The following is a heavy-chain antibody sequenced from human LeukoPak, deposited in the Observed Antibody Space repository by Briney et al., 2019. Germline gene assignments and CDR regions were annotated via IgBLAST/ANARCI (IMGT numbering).Heavy chain of an antibody. CDR3: ARVRSGYSHENYFDY. J-gene: IGHJ4*02. V-gene: IGHV3-48*03. CDR1: GFTFSNYE. CDR2: ISGSGSTI. Sequence: PGGSLRLSCAASGFTFSNYEMNWVRQAPGKGLEWVSYISGSGSTIYYADSVKGRFTISRDNAKDSLYLQMNSLRAEDTAVYYCARVRSGYSHENYFDYLGQGTLVTVSS. D-gene: IGHD5-18*01.